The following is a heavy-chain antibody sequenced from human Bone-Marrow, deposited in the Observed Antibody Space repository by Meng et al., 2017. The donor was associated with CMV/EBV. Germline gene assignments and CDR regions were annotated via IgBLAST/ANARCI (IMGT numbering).Heavy chain of an antibody. CDR3: RCVPQDAFDI. D-gene: IGHD2-21*01. V-gene: IGHV3-19*01. CDR2: VSWNGSRT. CDR1: GFTFSNSD. J-gene: IGHJ3*02. Sequence: GESLKISCAASGFTFSNSDMNWVRQAPGKGLEWVSGVSWNGSRTHYADSVKGRFIISRDNSRNFLYQQMNSLRPGDTAVYYCRCVPQDAFDIWGQGTRVTGSS.